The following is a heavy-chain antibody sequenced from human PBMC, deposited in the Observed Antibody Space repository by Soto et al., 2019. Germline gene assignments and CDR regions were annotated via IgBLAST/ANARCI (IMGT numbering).Heavy chain of an antibody. CDR2: ISGSGGST. Sequence: EVQLLESGGGLVQPGGSLRLSCAASGFTFSSYAMNWVRQGPGKGLEWVSGISGSGGSTYYADSVKGRFTIARDNSKNTLYLQMNSLRAEDTAVYYWAKTGYGSGSPRGDWFDPWGQGALVTVSS. CDR1: GFTFSSYA. J-gene: IGHJ5*02. CDR3: AKTGYGSGSPRGDWFDP. V-gene: IGHV3-23*01. D-gene: IGHD3-10*01.